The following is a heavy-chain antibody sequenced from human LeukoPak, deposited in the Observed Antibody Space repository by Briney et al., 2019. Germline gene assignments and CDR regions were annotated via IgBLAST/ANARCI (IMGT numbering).Heavy chain of an antibody. CDR3: ARGVSIRRTAWAY. CDR1: GYDFSDYD. CDR2: VNPKSGST. Sequence: ASVKVSCKASGYDFSDYDIIWVRPAAGQGLEWVGWVNPKSGSTAYAQKFQGRVTMTSSSSITTVYMELSSLRSDDSAVYYCARGVSIRRTAWAYWGQGTLVTVSS. J-gene: IGHJ4*02. D-gene: IGHD3-3*02. V-gene: IGHV1-8*02.